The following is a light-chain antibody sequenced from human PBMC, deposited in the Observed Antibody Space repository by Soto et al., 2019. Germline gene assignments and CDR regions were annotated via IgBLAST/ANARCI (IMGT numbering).Light chain of an antibody. Sequence: QPVLTQPPSVSGAPGQRVTIYCTESSSNIGAGYDVHWYQQLPGTAPKLLIYGNSNRPSGVPDRFSGSKSGTSASLAITGLQAEDEADYYCQSYDSSLSAWVFGGGTKLTVL. CDR3: QSYDSSLSAWV. CDR2: GNS. CDR1: SSNIGAGYD. V-gene: IGLV1-40*01. J-gene: IGLJ3*02.